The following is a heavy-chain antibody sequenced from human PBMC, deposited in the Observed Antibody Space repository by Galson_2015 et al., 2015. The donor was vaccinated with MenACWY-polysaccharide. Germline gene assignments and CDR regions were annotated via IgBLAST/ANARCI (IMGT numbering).Heavy chain of an antibody. V-gene: IGHV6-1*01. CDR2: TYYRSKCYH. J-gene: IGHJ5*02. D-gene: IGHD4-17*01. Sequence: CNWIRQSPSRGLEWLGRTYYRSKCYHNYAVSVKSRMTINPDTSRNQFSLQLNSVTAADTAVYYCARIPSTGTSFGWFDPWGQGTLVTVSS. CDR3: ARIPSTGTSFGWFDP.